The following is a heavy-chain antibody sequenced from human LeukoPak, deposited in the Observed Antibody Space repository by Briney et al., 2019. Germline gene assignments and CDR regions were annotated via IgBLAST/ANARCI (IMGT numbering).Heavy chain of an antibody. CDR1: GFTFSSYD. CDR3: SRVGSSGWPNYFDS. V-gene: IGHV3-13*04. CDR2: IGTSGDT. D-gene: IGHD6-19*01. Sequence: GGSLRLSCAASGFTFSSYDMHWVRPATGKSLEWASVIGTSGDTYYAGSVKGRFTISRENAKNSLYLQMNSLTAGDTAVYFCSRVGSSGWPNYFDSWGQGTLVTVSS. J-gene: IGHJ4*02.